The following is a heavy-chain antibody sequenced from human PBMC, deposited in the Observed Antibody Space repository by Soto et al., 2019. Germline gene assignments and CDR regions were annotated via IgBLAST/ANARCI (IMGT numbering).Heavy chain of an antibody. CDR2: IYYSWST. V-gene: IGHV4-31*01. CDR3: ARGGLGYCSGGSCYSAELSRYYYGMDV. Sequence: QVQLQESGPGLVKPSQTLSLTCTVSGGSISSGGYYWSWIRQHPGKGLEWIGYIYYSWSTYYNPSRKSLVTRSVDTSKNQFSLKLSSVTAADTAVYYCARGGLGYCSGGSCYSAELSRYYYGMDVWGQGTTVTVSS. J-gene: IGHJ6*02. D-gene: IGHD2-15*01. CDR1: GGSISSGGYY.